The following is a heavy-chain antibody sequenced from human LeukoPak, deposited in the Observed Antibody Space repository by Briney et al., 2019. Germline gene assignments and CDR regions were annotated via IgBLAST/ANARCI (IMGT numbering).Heavy chain of an antibody. D-gene: IGHD3-22*01. Sequence: APVTVSFKASGYTFTCYYMHWVRQAPGQGLEWMGWINPNSGGTNYAQKFQGRVTMTRDTSISTAYMELSRLRSDDTAVYYCARVRYYYDSSGYPDYWGQGTLVTVSS. V-gene: IGHV1-2*02. CDR3: ARVRYYYDSSGYPDY. CDR1: GYTFTCYY. J-gene: IGHJ4*02. CDR2: INPNSGGT.